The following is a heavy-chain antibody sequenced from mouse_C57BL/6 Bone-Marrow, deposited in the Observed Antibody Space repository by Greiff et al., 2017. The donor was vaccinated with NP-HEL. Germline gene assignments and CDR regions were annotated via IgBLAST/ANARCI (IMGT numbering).Heavy chain of an antibody. CDR2: IYPGSGST. D-gene: IGHD4-1*01. CDR3: ARGVVGFDY. V-gene: IGHV1-55*01. J-gene: IGHJ2*01. Sequence: QVQLQQSGAELVKPGASVKLSCKASGYTFTSYWITWVKQRPGQGLEWIGDIYPGSGSTNYNEKFKSKATLTVDTSSSTAYMQLSSLTSEDSAVYYCARGVVGFDYWGQGTTLTVSS. CDR1: GYTFTSYW.